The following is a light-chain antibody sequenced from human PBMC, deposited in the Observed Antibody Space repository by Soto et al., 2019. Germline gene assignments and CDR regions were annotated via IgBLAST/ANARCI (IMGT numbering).Light chain of an antibody. J-gene: IGKJ2*01. CDR3: QQSHSTPYT. CDR2: GAS. V-gene: IGKV1-39*01. Sequence: DIQMSQSPSSLSASVGDRVTITCRASQNINTCLSWFQQKGGEAPNLLIYGASNLQGEVPLRFSGSGSGTDFTLTISSVQPEDFGTYYCQQSHSTPYTYGQGTRLEI. CDR1: QNINTC.